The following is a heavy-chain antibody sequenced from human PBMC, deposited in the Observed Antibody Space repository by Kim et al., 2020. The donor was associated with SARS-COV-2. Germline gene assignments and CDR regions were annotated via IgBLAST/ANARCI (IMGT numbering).Heavy chain of an antibody. D-gene: IGHD3-10*01. V-gene: IGHV3-33*06. CDR3: AKAMVRGQPFYFDY. Sequence: ASSGKGRFTTPRDNSKNTLYLQMNSLRAEDPAVYYCAKAMVRGQPFYFDYWGQGTLVTVSS. J-gene: IGHJ4*02.